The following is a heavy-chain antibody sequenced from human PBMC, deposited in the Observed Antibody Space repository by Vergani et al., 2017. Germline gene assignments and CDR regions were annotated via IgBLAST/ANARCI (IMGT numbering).Heavy chain of an antibody. D-gene: IGHD3-9*01. J-gene: IGHJ6*02. V-gene: IGHV1-2*02. CDR2: INPNSGGT. CDR3: ASGRDILAGYPGGMDV. CDR1: GYTFTGYY. Sequence: QVQLVQSGAEVKKPGASVKVSCKASGYTFTGYYMHWVRQAPGQGLEWMGWINPNSGGTNYAQKFQGRVTMTRDTSISTAYMGLSRLRSEDTAVYYCASGRDILAGYPGGMDVWGQGTTVTVSS.